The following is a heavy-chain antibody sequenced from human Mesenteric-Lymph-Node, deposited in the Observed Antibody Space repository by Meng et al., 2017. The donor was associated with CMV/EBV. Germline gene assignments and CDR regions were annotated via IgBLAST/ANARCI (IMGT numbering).Heavy chain of an antibody. CDR1: GFTFSSYW. V-gene: IGHV3-74*01. CDR2: INSDGSST. D-gene: IGHD2-15*01. CDR3: ASPVRYCSGGSCPLGMDV. J-gene: IGHJ6*02. Sequence: GGSLRLSCAASGFTFSSYWMSWVRQAPGKGLVWVSRINSDGSSTAYADSVKGRFTISRDNAKNTLNLQMKSLRAEDTAVYYCASPVRYCSGGSCPLGMDVWGQGTTVTVSS.